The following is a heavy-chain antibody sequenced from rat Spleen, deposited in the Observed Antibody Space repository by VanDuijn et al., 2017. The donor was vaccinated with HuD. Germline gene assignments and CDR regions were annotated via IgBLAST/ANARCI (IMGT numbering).Heavy chain of an antibody. CDR2: ITYDGRSA. D-gene: IGHD1-6*01. Sequence: EVQVVESGGGLVQPKGSLKLSCAASGFDFNTYAMSWVRQAPTKGLEWVATITYDGRSAYYRDSVKGRLTISRNNAKSTLYLQMDSLRSEDTATYYCTTYSDYATSPFAFWGRGALVTVSS. V-gene: IGHV5-29*01. J-gene: IGHJ3*01. CDR1: GFDFNTYA. CDR3: TTYSDYATSPFAF.